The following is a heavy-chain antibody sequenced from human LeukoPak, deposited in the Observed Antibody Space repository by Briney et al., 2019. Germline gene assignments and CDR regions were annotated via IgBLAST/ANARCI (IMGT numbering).Heavy chain of an antibody. CDR3: ARGRPYYCGSGSYYLFDY. Sequence: ASVKVSCKASGYTFTSYDINWVRQATGQGLEWMGWMNPNSGNTGYAQKFQGRVTITRNTSISTAYMELSSLRSEDTAVYYCARGRPYYCGSGSYYLFDYWGQGTLVTVSS. CDR1: GYTFTSYD. J-gene: IGHJ4*02. V-gene: IGHV1-8*03. D-gene: IGHD3-10*01. CDR2: MNPNSGNT.